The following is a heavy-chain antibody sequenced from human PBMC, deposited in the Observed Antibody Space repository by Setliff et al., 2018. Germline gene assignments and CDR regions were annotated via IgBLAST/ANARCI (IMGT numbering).Heavy chain of an antibody. CDR1: GGTFRSFA. CDR2: IIPRLGIG. J-gene: IGHJ3*02. Sequence: SVKVSCKASGGTFRSFAISWVRQAPGQGLEWMGGIIPRLGIGTYAQKVRDRVTMTRDTSTSTVYMELSSLRSEDTAVFYCAREADGAFDIWGQGTMVTVSS. CDR3: AREADGAFDI. V-gene: IGHV1-69*10.